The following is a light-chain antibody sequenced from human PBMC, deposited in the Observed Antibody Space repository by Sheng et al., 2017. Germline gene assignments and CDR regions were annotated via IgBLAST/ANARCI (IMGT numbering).Light chain of an antibody. V-gene: IGKV3-20*01. CDR2: GAS. J-gene: IGKJ2*01. CDR1: QSVSSSY. CDR3: QQYNSYPVT. Sequence: EIVLTQSPGTLSLSPGERAILSCRASQSVSSSYLAWYQQKPGQAPRLLIYGASSRATGIPDRFSGSGSGTDFTLTISSLQPDDFATYYCQQYNSYPVTFGQGTKLEI.